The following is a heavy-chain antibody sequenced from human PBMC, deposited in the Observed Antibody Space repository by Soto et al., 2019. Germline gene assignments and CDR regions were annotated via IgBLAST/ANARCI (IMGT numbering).Heavy chain of an antibody. CDR2: IKQEGGEK. CDR3: ARVASGAAGRPWWFDP. Sequence: EVQLVESGGGLVQPGGSLRLSCATSGFTFSSSWMSWVRQAPGKGLEWVANIKQEGGEKYYVDSVKDRFTISRDNAKNSLYLQMNSLRAEDTAVYYCARVASGAAGRPWWFDPWGQGTLVTVSS. J-gene: IGHJ5*02. V-gene: IGHV3-7*04. D-gene: IGHD6-6*01. CDR1: GFTFSSSW.